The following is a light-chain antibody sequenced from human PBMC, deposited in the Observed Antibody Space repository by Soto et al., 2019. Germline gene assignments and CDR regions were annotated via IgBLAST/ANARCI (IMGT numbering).Light chain of an antibody. Sequence: EIVMTQSPATLSVSPGERATLSCRASQSVSSNLAWYQQKPGQAPRLLIYGASTRATGIPARFSGSGSGTEFTLTISRLQSGDFAAYSCQQYNHWWTFGQGTKVEIK. V-gene: IGKV3-15*01. J-gene: IGKJ1*01. CDR2: GAS. CDR1: QSVSSN. CDR3: QQYNHWWT.